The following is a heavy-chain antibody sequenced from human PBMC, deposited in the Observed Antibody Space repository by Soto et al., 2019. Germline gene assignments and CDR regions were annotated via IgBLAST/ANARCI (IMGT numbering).Heavy chain of an antibody. D-gene: IGHD3-9*01. CDR2: IGTDGNT. V-gene: IGHV3-13*01. J-gene: IGHJ6*02. Sequence: VHLVESGGGLVQPGGSLRLSCAVSGFTFSSYDMHWVRQRTGKGLEWVSAIGTDGNTYYTASVKGRFTISRENAKNSVYLQMDSLRAEDTAVYYCARDRGPYDYFAMDVWGQGTTVTVSS. CDR1: GFTFSSYD. CDR3: ARDRGPYDYFAMDV.